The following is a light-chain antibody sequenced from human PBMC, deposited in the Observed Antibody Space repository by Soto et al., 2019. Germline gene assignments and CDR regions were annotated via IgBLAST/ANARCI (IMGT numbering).Light chain of an antibody. CDR3: LQYVSYPYT. V-gene: IGKV1-5*03. CDR1: QSISSG. CDR2: KAS. Sequence: DIQVTQTPSTLRASVGERVTMWCRASQSISSGLAWYQQKPGKAPKHLIYKASLLESGVPSRFSGSGSGAEFTLTISSLQPDDFATYYCLQYVSYPYTFGGGTMVDIK. J-gene: IGKJ4*01.